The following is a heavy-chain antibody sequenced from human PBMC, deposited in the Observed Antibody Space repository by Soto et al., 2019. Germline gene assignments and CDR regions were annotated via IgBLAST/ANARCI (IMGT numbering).Heavy chain of an antibody. D-gene: IGHD2-2*01. Sequence: PVKACWKASGGTKNSNAISWVRQANGQGLEWMGGIIPIFGTANYAQKFQGRVTITADESTSTAYMELSSLRSEDTAVYYCARVKRGYCSSTSCPRNYYYYGMDVWGQGTTVTVSS. V-gene: IGHV1-69*13. CDR2: IIPIFGTA. CDR1: GGTKNSNA. CDR3: ARVKRGYCSSTSCPRNYYYYGMDV. J-gene: IGHJ6*02.